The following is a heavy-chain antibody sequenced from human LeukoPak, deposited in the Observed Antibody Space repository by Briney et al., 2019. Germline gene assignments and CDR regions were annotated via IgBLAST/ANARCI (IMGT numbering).Heavy chain of an antibody. CDR1: GFTFSTYA. Sequence: GGSLRLSCVVSGFTFSTYAMSWVRQAPGKGLEWVSAVRGSGSDAYYADSVKGRFTISRDNSKNTLYLQMNSLRAEDTAIYYCAKTSRRNSAYDSPFDFWGRGTLVTVSS. J-gene: IGHJ4*02. V-gene: IGHV3-23*01. CDR3: AKTSRRNSAYDSPFDF. D-gene: IGHD5-12*01. CDR2: VRGSGSDA.